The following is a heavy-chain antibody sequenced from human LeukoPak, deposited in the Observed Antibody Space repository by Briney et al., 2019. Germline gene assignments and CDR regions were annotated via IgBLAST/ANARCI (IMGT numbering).Heavy chain of an antibody. D-gene: IGHD3-10*01. CDR1: GFTFSSYA. Sequence: GGSLRLSCAVSGFTFSSYAMSWVRQAPGMGLEWVSAISSSGGGTYYADSVKGRFTISRDNSKNTLYLQVNSLRAEDTAVYYCAKSRLQVRGASDYWGQGTLVTVSS. CDR3: AKSRLQVRGASDY. CDR2: ISSSGGGT. J-gene: IGHJ4*02. V-gene: IGHV3-23*01.